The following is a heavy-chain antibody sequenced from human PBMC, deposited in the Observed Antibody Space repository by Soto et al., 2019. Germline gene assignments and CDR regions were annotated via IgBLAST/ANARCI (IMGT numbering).Heavy chain of an antibody. J-gene: IGHJ6*02. CDR2: ISYDGSSK. D-gene: IGHD1-26*01. Sequence: QVQLVESGGGVVQPGRSLRLSCAASGLTFSSYGMHWVRQAPGKGLEWVAVISYDGSSKYYADSVKGRFTISRDNSKNTLYLQMNSLRAEDTAVYYCAKDRGSSGGYFNGMDVWGQGTTVTVS. CDR3: AKDRGSSGGYFNGMDV. CDR1: GLTFSSYG. V-gene: IGHV3-30*18.